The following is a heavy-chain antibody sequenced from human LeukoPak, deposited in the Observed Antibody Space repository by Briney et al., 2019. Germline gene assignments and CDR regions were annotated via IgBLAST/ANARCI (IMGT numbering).Heavy chain of an antibody. Sequence: SVKVSCKASGGTFSNYAISWVRQAPGQGLEWMGGIIPIFGTANYAQNFQGRVTITADESTSTAYMELSSLRSEDTAVYYCARDRTIAAAGTRDFDYWGRGTLVTVSS. CDR1: GGTFSNYA. CDR2: IIPIFGTA. CDR3: ARDRTIAAAGTRDFDY. D-gene: IGHD6-13*01. J-gene: IGHJ4*02. V-gene: IGHV1-69*13.